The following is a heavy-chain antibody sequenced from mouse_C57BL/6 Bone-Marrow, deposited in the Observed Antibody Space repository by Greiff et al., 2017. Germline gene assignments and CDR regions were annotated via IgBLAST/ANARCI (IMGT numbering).Heavy chain of an antibody. V-gene: IGHV3-6*01. D-gene: IGHD1-1*02. CDR1: GYSFTSCYY. CDR3: AMGFAY. CDR2: ISNDGSN. Sequence: EVKLMESGPGLVKPSQSLSLTCSATGYSFTSCYYWNWIRQSPGNKLEWMGYISNDGSNNYNPSLKNRISITRDTSKNQFFLKLNSVTTEDTATYYCAMGFAYWGQGTLVTVSA. J-gene: IGHJ3*01.